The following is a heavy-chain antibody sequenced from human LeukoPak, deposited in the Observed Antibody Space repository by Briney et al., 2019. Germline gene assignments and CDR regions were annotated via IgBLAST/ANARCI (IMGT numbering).Heavy chain of an antibody. CDR2: IYYSGST. J-gene: IGHJ3*02. V-gene: IGHV4-59*08. Sequence: PSETLSLTCTVSGGSISSYYWSWIRQPPGKGLEWIGYIYYSGSTNYNPSLKSRVTISVDTSKNQFSLKLSSVTAADTAVYYCARLSKGIAARAFDIWGQGTMVTVSS. CDR1: GGSISSYY. CDR3: ARLSKGIAARAFDI. D-gene: IGHD6-13*01.